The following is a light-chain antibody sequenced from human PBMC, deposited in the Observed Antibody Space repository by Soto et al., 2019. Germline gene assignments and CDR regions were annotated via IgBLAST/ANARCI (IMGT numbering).Light chain of an antibody. CDR3: QSYDSSLSGSRV. V-gene: IGLV1-40*01. CDR1: GSNIGAGYD. Sequence: QSVLTQPPSVSGAPGQRVTISCTGSGSNIGAGYDVHWYQQLPGTAPKLLIYGNTNRPSGVPDRFSGSKSGTSASLAITGLQAEDEADYYCQSYDSSLSGSRVFGGGTKLTV. CDR2: GNT. J-gene: IGLJ3*02.